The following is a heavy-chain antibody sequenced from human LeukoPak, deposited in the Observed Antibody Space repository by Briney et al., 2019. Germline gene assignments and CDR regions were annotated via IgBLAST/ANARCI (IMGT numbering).Heavy chain of an antibody. CDR2: IRYDGSNK. J-gene: IGHJ4*02. D-gene: IGHD6-6*01. CDR1: GFTFSTYG. V-gene: IGHV3-30*02. CDR3: ARALDIAARPFDY. Sequence: GGSLRLSCAASGFTFSTYGMHWVRQAPGKGLEWVALIRYDGSNKYYADSVKGRFTISRDNSKKTLYLQMNSLRTEDTAVYYCARALDIAARPFDYWGQGTLVTVSS.